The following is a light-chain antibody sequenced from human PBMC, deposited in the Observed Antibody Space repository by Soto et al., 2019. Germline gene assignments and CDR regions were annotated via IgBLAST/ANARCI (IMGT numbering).Light chain of an antibody. CDR3: LQDYNYPRT. V-gene: IGKV1-6*01. CDR1: QGIRND. J-gene: IGKJ1*01. Sequence: AIQMTQSPSSLSASVGDRVTITCRASQGIRNDLGWYQQKPGKAPKLLIYAASSLQSGVPSRFSGSGSGKDFTLTISSLQPEDFATYYCLQDYNYPRTFGQGTKVEIX. CDR2: AAS.